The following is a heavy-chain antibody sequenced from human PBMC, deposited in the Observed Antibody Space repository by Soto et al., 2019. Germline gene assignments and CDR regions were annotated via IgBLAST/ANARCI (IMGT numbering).Heavy chain of an antibody. CDR3: AKEAMVAAAGTYYYYMDV. D-gene: IGHD6-13*01. CDR2: ISYDGSNK. J-gene: IGHJ6*03. Sequence: PGGSLRLSCAASGFTFSSYGMHWVRQAPGKGLEWVAVISYDGSNKYYADSVKGRFTISRDNSKNTLYLQMNSLRAEDTAVYYCAKEAMVAAAGTYYYYMDVWGKGTTVTVSS. V-gene: IGHV3-30*18. CDR1: GFTFSSYG.